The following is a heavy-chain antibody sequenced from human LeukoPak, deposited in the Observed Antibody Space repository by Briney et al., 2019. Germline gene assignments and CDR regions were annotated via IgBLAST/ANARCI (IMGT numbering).Heavy chain of an antibody. Sequence: ASVKVSCKASGYTFTSKHIHWVRQAPGQGLEWMGIINPNDGSTTYAQKFQGRVTMTSDTSTSTVYMELSSLRSEDTAVFYCARDPTMVVVVVSALYGMDVWGQGTSVTVSS. CDR3: ARDPTMVVVVVSALYGMDV. CDR1: GYTFTSKH. D-gene: IGHD3-22*01. J-gene: IGHJ6*02. V-gene: IGHV1-46*01. CDR2: INPNDGST.